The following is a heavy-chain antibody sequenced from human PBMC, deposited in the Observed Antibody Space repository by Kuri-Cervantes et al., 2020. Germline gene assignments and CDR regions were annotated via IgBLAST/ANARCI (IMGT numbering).Heavy chain of an antibody. CDR3: ARLRGVAVAGSDPRIYYYYGMDV. J-gene: IGHJ6*02. V-gene: IGHV1-2*02. D-gene: IGHD6-19*01. CDR1: GYTFTGYY. CDR2: INPNSGGT. Sequence: GGSLRLSCKASGYTFTGYYMHWVRQAPGQGLEWIGWINPNSGGTNYAQKLQGRVTMTTDTSTSTAYMELRSLRSDDTAVYYCARLRGVAVAGSDPRIYYYYGMDVWGQGTTVTVSS.